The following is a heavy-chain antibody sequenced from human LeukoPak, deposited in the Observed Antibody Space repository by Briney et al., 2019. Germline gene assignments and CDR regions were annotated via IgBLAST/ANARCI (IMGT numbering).Heavy chain of an antibody. J-gene: IGHJ4*02. V-gene: IGHV3-7*01. Sequence: GGSLRLSCAASGFTFSGYWMSWVRQAPGKGMEWVANIKKDGSDKYYVDSVKGRFTISRDNAKKSLYLQMNSLRAEDTAVYYCARDVALHGDYWGADCWGQGTLVTVSS. CDR3: ARDVALHGDYWGADC. D-gene: IGHD4-17*01. CDR1: GFTFSGYW. CDR2: IKKDGSDK.